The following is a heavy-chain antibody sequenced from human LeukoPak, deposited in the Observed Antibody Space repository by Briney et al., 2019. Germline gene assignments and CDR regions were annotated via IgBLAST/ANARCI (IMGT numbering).Heavy chain of an antibody. CDR1: GFTFSIYW. CDR3: ASSSPTVVSDTYYYYAMDV. D-gene: IGHD4-23*01. V-gene: IGHV3-74*01. J-gene: IGHJ6*02. Sequence: GGSLRLSCAASGFTFSIYWMHWVRQAPGNGLVWVSRGNSDGSTTTYADSVKGRFTISRDNAKNTLYLQMNSLRAEDTAVYYCASSSPTVVSDTYYYYAMDVWGQGTTVTVSS. CDR2: GNSDGSTT.